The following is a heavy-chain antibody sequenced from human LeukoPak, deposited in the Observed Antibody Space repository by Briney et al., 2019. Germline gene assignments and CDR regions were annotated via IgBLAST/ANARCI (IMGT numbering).Heavy chain of an antibody. V-gene: IGHV1-69*05. CDR3: ARDPRDWFDP. CDR1: GDTFSSYA. J-gene: IGHJ5*02. CDR2: IIPIFGTA. Sequence: SVKVSCKASGDTFSSYAISWVRQAPGQGLEWMGGIIPIFGTANYAQKFQGRVTITTDESTSTAYMELSSLRSEDTAVYYCARDPRDWFDPWGQGTLVTVSS.